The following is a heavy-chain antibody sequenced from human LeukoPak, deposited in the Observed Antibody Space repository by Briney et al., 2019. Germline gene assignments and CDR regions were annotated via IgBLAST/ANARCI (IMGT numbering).Heavy chain of an antibody. Sequence: GGSLRLSCAASGFTVSTNSMNWVRQAPGKGLEWVSYISSSSSTIYYADSVKGRFTISRDNSKNTLYLQMNSLRAEDTAVYYCVAGIAVAYFDYWGQGTLVTVSS. CDR2: ISSSSSTI. CDR1: GFTVSTNS. D-gene: IGHD6-19*01. CDR3: VAGIAVAYFDY. V-gene: IGHV3-48*01. J-gene: IGHJ4*02.